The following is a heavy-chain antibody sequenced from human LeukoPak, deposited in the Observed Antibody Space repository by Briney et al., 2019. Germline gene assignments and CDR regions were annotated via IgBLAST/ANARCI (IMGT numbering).Heavy chain of an antibody. CDR1: GFTFSSYA. J-gene: IGHJ4*02. CDR3: AKEILIMHLVVPSAYYFDH. CDR2: ISHSGSNT. D-gene: IGHD2-15*01. V-gene: IGHV3-23*01. Sequence: GGSLGLSCAASGFTFSSYAMSWVRQAPGKGLEWVSGISHSGSNTYYADSVKGRFTISRDNSKNTLYLQMSSLRAEDTAVYYCAKEILIMHLVVPSAYYFDHWGQGTLVTVSS.